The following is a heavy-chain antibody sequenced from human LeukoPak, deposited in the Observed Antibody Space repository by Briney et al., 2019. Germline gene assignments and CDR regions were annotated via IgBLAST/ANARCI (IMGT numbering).Heavy chain of an antibody. Sequence: ASVKVSCKASGYTFTSHYMHWVRQAPGQGLEWMGIINPSGGSTSYAQKFQGRVTMTRDMSTSTVYMELSSLRSEDTAVYYCARDLYPMGEQQLVYFDYWGQGTLVTVSS. V-gene: IGHV1-46*01. CDR2: INPSGGST. CDR3: ARDLYPMGEQQLVYFDY. D-gene: IGHD6-13*01. CDR1: GYTFTSHY. J-gene: IGHJ4*02.